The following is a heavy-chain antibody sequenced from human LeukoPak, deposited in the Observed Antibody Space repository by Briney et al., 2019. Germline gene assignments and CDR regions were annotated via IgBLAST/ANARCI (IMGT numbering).Heavy chain of an antibody. J-gene: IGHJ4*02. Sequence: ASVKVSCKASGYTFTGYYMDWVRQVPGQGLEWMGRINPNSGGTNYAQKFQGRVTVTRDTSISTVYMELSSLRSEDTAVYYCARDALYDSSGYYHHDYFDYWGQGTLVTVSS. CDR3: ARDALYDSSGYYHHDYFDY. D-gene: IGHD3-22*01. CDR1: GYTFTGYY. CDR2: INPNSGGT. V-gene: IGHV1-2*06.